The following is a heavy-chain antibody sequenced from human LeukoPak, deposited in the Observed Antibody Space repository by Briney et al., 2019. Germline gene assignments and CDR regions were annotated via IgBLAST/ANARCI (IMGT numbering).Heavy chain of an antibody. Sequence: GGSLRLSCAASGFTFSSYGMHWVRQAPGKGLGWVAVIWYDGSNKYYADSVKGRFTISRDNSKNTLYLQMNSLRAEDTAVYYCAKDITMIVVVNAFDIWGQGTMVTVSS. CDR2: IWYDGSNK. D-gene: IGHD3-22*01. V-gene: IGHV3-33*06. J-gene: IGHJ3*02. CDR1: GFTFSSYG. CDR3: AKDITMIVVVNAFDI.